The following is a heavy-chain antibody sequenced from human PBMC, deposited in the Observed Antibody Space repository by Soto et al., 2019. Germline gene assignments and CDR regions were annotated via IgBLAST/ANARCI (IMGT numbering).Heavy chain of an antibody. D-gene: IGHD3-22*01. J-gene: IGHJ6*02. CDR2: IYPGDSDT. Sequence: GEPLKIACNGSGYSFTIYWIGWVRQMPRKGLEWMGIIYPGDSDTRYSPSFQGQVTISADKSISTAYLQWSSLKASDTAMYYCARHGPRVYYYYSDSDYSGMYVLAQQAAVPISS. V-gene: IGHV5-51*01. CDR1: GYSFTIYW. CDR3: ARHGPRVYYYYSDSDYSGMYV.